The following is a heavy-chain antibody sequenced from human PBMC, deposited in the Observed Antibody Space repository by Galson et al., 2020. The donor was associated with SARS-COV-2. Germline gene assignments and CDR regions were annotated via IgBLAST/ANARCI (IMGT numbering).Heavy chain of an antibody. CDR2: IYYSGAT. CDR1: GDSISSSNYY. V-gene: IGHV4-39*01. D-gene: IGHD3-9*01. Sequence: SETLSLTCTVSGDSISSSNYYWGWIRQSPGKGLEWLGNIYYSGATYYNPSLKSRGTISADTSKNQFSLKLTSITAADTAVYYCVTARWDVLTGYRPLFFDNWGQGTLVTVSS. CDR3: VTARWDVLTGYRPLFFDN. J-gene: IGHJ4*02.